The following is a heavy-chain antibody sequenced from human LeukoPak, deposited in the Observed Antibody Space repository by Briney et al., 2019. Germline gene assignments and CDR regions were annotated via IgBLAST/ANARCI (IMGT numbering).Heavy chain of an antibody. CDR2: IYTSGST. CDR3: ARADMVRGVITIFDY. Sequence: PSQTLSLTCTVSGGSISSGSYYWSWIRQPAGKGLEWIGRIYTSGSTNYNPSLKSRVTISVDTSKNQFSLKLSSVTAADTAVYYCARADMVRGVITIFDYWGQGTLVTVSS. V-gene: IGHV4-61*02. CDR1: GGSISSGSYY. D-gene: IGHD3-10*01. J-gene: IGHJ4*02.